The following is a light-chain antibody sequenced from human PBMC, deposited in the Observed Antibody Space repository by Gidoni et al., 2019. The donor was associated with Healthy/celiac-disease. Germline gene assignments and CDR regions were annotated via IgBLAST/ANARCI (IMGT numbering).Light chain of an antibody. CDR3: QQSYSTPLT. J-gene: IGKJ4*01. V-gene: IGKV1-39*01. CDR2: AAS. CDR1: QSISSY. Sequence: IQMTHSPSSLSASVGDRVTITCRARQSISSYLNWYQQKPGKAPKLLIYAASSLQSGVPSRFSGSGSGTDFTLTISSLQPEDFATYYCQQSYSTPLTFGGGTKVEIK.